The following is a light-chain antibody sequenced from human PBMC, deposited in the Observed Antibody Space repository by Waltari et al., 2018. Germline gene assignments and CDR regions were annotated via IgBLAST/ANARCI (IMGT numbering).Light chain of an antibody. CDR2: EVY. CDR1: SSDVGSYNI. V-gene: IGLV2-23*02. Sequence: QSALTQPASVSGSPGQSITIPCTGMSSDVGSYNIVSCYHQFPARAPQLIIYEVYRRPSGISDRFSGSKSGNTASLTISGLRAEDEADYYCCSYAGPATFVVFGGGTKLTVL. CDR3: CSYAGPATFVV. J-gene: IGLJ2*01.